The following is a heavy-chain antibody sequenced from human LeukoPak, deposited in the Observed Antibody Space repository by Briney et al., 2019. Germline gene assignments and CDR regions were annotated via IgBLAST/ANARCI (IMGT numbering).Heavy chain of an antibody. CDR1: GYTFTGYY. J-gene: IGHJ4*02. CDR3: ARAVEVLWFGEFDY. Sequence: ASVKVSCKASGYTFTGYYMHWVRQAPGQGLEWMGWINPNSGGTNYAQKFQGRVTMTRDTSISTAYMELSRLRSDDTAVYYCARAVEVLWFGEFDYWGQGTLVTVSS. D-gene: IGHD3-10*01. V-gene: IGHV1-2*02. CDR2: INPNSGGT.